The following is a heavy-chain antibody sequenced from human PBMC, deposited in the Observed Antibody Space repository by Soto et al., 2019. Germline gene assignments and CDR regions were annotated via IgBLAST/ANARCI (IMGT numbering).Heavy chain of an antibody. D-gene: IGHD2-2*02. Sequence: GGSLRLSCAASGFTFSDYYMSWIRQAPGKGLEWVSYISSSGSTIYYADSVKGRFTISRDNAKNSLYLQMNRLRAEDTAVYYCARAEHVVPAAIGLDYWGQGTLVTVSS. CDR1: GFTFSDYY. J-gene: IGHJ4*02. CDR3: ARAEHVVPAAIGLDY. CDR2: ISSSGSTI. V-gene: IGHV3-11*01.